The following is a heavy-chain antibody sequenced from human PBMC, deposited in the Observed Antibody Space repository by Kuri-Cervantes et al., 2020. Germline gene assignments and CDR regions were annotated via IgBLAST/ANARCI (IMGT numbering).Heavy chain of an antibody. CDR3: ARDAGVGARYYDY. CDR2: ISSSSSYI. D-gene: IGHD1-26*01. CDR1: GFTFSSYS. Sequence: ETLSLTCAASGFTFSSYSMNWVRQAPGKGLEWVSSISSSSSYIYYADSVKGRFTISRDNAKNSLYLQLNSLRAEDTAVYYCARDAGVGARYYDYWGQGTLVTVSS. V-gene: IGHV3-21*04. J-gene: IGHJ4*02.